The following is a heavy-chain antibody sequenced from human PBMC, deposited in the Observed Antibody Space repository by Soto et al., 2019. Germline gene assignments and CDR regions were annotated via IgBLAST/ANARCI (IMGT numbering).Heavy chain of an antibody. Sequence: QVQLVESGGGVVQPGRSLRLSCAASGFTFSSYGMHWVRQAPGKGLEWVAVISYDGSNKYYADSVKGRFTISRDNSKNTLYLQMNSLRAEDTAVYYCAKCQYISSWGWFDPWGQGTLVTVSS. CDR2: ISYDGSNK. J-gene: IGHJ5*02. CDR3: AKCQYISSWGWFDP. D-gene: IGHD6-13*01. CDR1: GFTFSSYG. V-gene: IGHV3-30*18.